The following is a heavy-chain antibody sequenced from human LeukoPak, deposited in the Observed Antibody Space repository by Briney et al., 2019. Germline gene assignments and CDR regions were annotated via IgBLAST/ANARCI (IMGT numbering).Heavy chain of an antibody. D-gene: IGHD3-10*02. Sequence: SETLSLTCTVSGYSISSGYYWGWIRQPPGKGLEWIGSIYHSGSTNYNPSLKSRVTISVDTSKNQFSLKLSSVTAADTAVYYCARRRVRGVIDYWGQGTLVTVSS. CDR1: GYSISSGYY. J-gene: IGHJ4*02. CDR3: ARRRVRGVIDY. CDR2: IYHSGST. V-gene: IGHV4-38-2*02.